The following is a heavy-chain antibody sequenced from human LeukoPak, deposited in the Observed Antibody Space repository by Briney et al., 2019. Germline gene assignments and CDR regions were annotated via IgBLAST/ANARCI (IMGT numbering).Heavy chain of an antibody. CDR1: GVATFPFY. Sequence: SETLSLTCSVSGVATFPFYSNWIPDPAQEGLWWIGRIYSSGSTKYNPSLKSRVTMSVDTSKNQFSLKLSSVTAADTAVYYCAKDYYDSSEGWFDPWGQGTLVTVSS. D-gene: IGHD3-22*01. J-gene: IGHJ5*02. CDR3: AKDYYDSSEGWFDP. V-gene: IGHV4-4*07. CDR2: IYSSGST.